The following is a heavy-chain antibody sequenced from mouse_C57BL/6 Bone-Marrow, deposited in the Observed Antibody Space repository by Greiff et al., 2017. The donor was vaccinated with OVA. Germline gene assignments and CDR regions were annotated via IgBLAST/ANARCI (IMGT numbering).Heavy chain of an antibody. Sequence: QVQLQQPGAELVRPGSSVKLSCKASGYTFTSYWMDWVKQRPGQGLEWIGNIYPSDSETHYNQQFKDKATLTVDKSSSTGYMQISSLTSEDAAVYDCARRGTGTGFAYWGQGTLVTVSA. CDR2: IYPSDSET. D-gene: IGHD4-1*01. CDR3: ARRGTGTGFAY. CDR1: GYTFTSYW. V-gene: IGHV1-61*01. J-gene: IGHJ3*01.